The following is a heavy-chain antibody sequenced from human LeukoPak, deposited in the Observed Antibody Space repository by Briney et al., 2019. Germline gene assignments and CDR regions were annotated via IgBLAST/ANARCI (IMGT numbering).Heavy chain of an antibody. D-gene: IGHD2-2*01. CDR1: GFTFSSYG. CDR2: IWYDGSNK. V-gene: IGHV3-33*01. Sequence: GGSLRLSCAASGFTFSSYGMHWVRQAPGKGLEWVAVIWYDGSNKYYADSVKGRFTISRDNFKNTLYLQMNSLRAEDTAVYYCARDRKYCSSTSCFQPLYYFDYWGQGTLVTVSS. J-gene: IGHJ4*02. CDR3: ARDRKYCSSTSCFQPLYYFDY.